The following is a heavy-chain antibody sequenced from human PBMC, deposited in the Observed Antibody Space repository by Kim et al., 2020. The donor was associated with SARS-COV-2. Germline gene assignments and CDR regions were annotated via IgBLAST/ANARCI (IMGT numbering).Heavy chain of an antibody. CDR2: IDYRGSTI. D-gene: IGHD3-22*01. J-gene: IGHJ4*02. CDR1: EFTFSSYE. Sequence: GGSLRLSCVVSEFTFSSYEMNWVRQAPGKGLEWVSYIDYRGSTIYYADSVKGRFTISRDNAQNSLYLQMNSLRAEDTAVYYCARGRVSDYWGQGTLVTVSS. CDR3: ARGRVSDY. V-gene: IGHV3-48*03.